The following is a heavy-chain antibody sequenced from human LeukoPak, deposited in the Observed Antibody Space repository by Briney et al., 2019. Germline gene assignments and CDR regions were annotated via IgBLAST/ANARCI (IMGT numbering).Heavy chain of an antibody. CDR1: GFTFSSYW. Sequence: PGGSLRLSCAASGFTFSSYWMSWVRQAPGKGLEWVANIKQDGSEKYCVDSVKGRFTISRDNAKNSLYLQMNSLRAEDTAVYYCARVYSSGWYGGSYYYYMDVWGKGTTVTVSS. D-gene: IGHD6-19*01. CDR2: IKQDGSEK. CDR3: ARVYSSGWYGGSYYYYMDV. V-gene: IGHV3-7*01. J-gene: IGHJ6*03.